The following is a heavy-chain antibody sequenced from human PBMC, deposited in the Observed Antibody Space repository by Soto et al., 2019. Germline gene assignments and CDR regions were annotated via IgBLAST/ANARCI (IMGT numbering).Heavy chain of an antibody. J-gene: IGHJ3*02. CDR1: GGSISSYY. Sequence: QVQLQESGPGLVKPSETLSLTCTVSGGSISSYYWSWIRQPPGKGLEWIGYIYYSGSTNYNPSLKSRVTIQVDTSKNQFSLKLSSVTAADTAVYYCARLSSSGWYGAFDIWGQGTMVTVSS. D-gene: IGHD6-19*01. CDR3: ARLSSSGWYGAFDI. CDR2: IYYSGST. V-gene: IGHV4-59*08.